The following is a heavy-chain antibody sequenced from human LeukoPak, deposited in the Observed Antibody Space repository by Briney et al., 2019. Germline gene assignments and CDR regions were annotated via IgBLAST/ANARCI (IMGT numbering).Heavy chain of an antibody. CDR2: LNTNSGGT. CDR1: GYTFTGYY. CDR3: ARSLGAITMVRGVIPLFDY. Sequence: ASVKVSCKASGYTFTGYYMHWVRQAPGQGLEWMGWLNTNSGGTNYAQKFQGRVTMTRDTSISTAYIELSRLRSDDTAVYYCARSLGAITMVRGVIPLFDYWGQGTLVTVSS. V-gene: IGHV1-2*02. D-gene: IGHD3-10*01. J-gene: IGHJ4*02.